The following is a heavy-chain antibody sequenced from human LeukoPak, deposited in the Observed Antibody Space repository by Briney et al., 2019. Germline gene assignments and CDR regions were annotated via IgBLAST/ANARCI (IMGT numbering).Heavy chain of an antibody. CDR2: ISSSSSYI. CDR1: GFTFSSYS. V-gene: IGHV3-21*01. J-gene: IGHJ4*02. D-gene: IGHD2-2*01. CDR3: AREYCSSTSCYDYFDY. Sequence: GGSLRLSCAASGFTFSSYSMNWVRQAPGKGLEWVSSISSSSSYIYYADSVKGLFTISRDNAKNSLYLQMNSLRAEDTAVYYCAREYCSSTSCYDYFDYWGQGTLVTVSS.